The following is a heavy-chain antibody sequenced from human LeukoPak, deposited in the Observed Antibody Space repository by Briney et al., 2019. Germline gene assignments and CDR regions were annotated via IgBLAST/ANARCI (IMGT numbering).Heavy chain of an antibody. CDR2: ISSSSSTI. CDR1: GLTFSSYS. V-gene: IGHV3-48*04. CDR3: ARVYSSGCDDY. J-gene: IGHJ4*02. Sequence: GGSLRLSCAASGLTFSSYSMNWVRQAPGKGLEWASYISSSSSTIYYADSVKGRFTISRDNAKNSLYLQMNSLRAEDTAVYYCARVYSSGCDDYWGQGTLVTVSS. D-gene: IGHD6-19*01.